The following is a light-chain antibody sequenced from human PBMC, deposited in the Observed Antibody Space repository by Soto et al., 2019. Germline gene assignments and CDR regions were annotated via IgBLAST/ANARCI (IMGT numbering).Light chain of an antibody. J-gene: IGLJ1*01. CDR3: CSYEGSNFYV. CDR1: SSDVGSYNF. Sequence: QSVLTQPASVSGSPGQSITLSCTGTSSDVGSYNFVSWYQQHPGKAPKLMIYEVSTRPSGVSNRFSGSKSGNTASLTISGLQAEDEADYYCCSYEGSNFYVFGTGTKVTVL. V-gene: IGLV2-23*02. CDR2: EVS.